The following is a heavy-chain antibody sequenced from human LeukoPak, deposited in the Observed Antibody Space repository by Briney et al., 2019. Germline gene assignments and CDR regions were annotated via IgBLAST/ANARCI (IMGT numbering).Heavy chain of an antibody. CDR1: GFSVSSTY. V-gene: IGHV3-66*03. D-gene: IGHD1-26*01. Sequence: GGSLRLTCAASGFSVSSTYMSWIRQPPGKGLEWVSLIYTSGSTFYADSVMGRFTISRDNSKNTLFLQMNSLRAEDSAVYYCTRDRAGTQSWVEFDLWGQGTLVTVSS. CDR2: IYTSGST. CDR3: TRDRAGTQSWVEFDL. J-gene: IGHJ5*02.